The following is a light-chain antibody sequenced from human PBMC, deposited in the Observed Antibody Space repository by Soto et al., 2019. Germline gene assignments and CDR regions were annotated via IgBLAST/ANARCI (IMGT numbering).Light chain of an antibody. V-gene: IGKV3-11*01. CDR2: DAS. CDR3: QQRSNWPPTLT. J-gene: IGKJ1*01. CDR1: QSVGSY. Sequence: EVVLTQSPATLSLSPGERATLSCRASQSVGSYLAWYQHKPGQPPRLLIYDASNRATGIPARFSGSGSGTDFTLTISSLEPEDFAVYYCQQRSNWPPTLTFGQGTKVEI.